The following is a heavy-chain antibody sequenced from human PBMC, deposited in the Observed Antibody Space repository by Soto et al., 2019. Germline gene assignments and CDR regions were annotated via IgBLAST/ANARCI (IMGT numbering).Heavy chain of an antibody. CDR2: INPNSGGT. CDR3: ARADSESYCSGGSCYPVLDYFDY. V-gene: IGHV1-2*04. CDR1: GYTFTGYY. Sequence: ASVKVSCKASGYTFTGYYMHWVRQAPGQGLEWMGWINPNSGGTNYAQKFQGWVTMTRDTSISTAYMELSRLRSDDTAVYYCARADSESYCSGGSCYPVLDYFDYWGQGTLVTVSS. J-gene: IGHJ4*02. D-gene: IGHD2-15*01.